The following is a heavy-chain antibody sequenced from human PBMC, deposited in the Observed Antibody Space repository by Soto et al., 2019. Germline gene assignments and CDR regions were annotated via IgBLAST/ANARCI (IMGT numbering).Heavy chain of an antibody. V-gene: IGHV4-39*01. Sequence: SETLSLTCTVSGGSISSSSYYWGWIRQPPGKGLEWIGSIYYSGSTYYNPSLKSRVTISVDTSKNQFSLKLSSVTAADTAVYYCAAFSRDGYTPFDYWGQGTLVTVSS. CDR3: AAFSRDGYTPFDY. J-gene: IGHJ4*02. CDR2: IYYSGST. D-gene: IGHD5-12*01. CDR1: GGSISSSSYY.